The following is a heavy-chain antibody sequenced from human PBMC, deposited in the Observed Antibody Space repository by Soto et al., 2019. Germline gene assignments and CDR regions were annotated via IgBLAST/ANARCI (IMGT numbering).Heavy chain of an antibody. CDR3: AKTKTPHVRNGMDV. V-gene: IGHV4-31*04. J-gene: IGHJ6*02. D-gene: IGHD2-8*01. Sequence: QVRLQESGPGLVRPSQTLSLTCTVSGDSLSSGGYYCSWIRQLPGKGLEWIGFIYYSGSTFYNPSPRSRLTMSADASKNQISLKLSSVPAADTAVYYCAKTKTPHVRNGMDVWGQGTTVTVSS. CDR1: GDSLSSGGYY. CDR2: IYYSGST.